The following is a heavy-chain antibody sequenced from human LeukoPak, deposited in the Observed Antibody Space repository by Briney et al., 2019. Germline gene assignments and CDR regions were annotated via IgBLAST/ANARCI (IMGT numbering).Heavy chain of an antibody. CDR1: GGSISSGDYY. J-gene: IGHJ6*04. CDR3: VRSVLGRCSGDSCSRFRDV. D-gene: IGHD2-15*01. Sequence: SQTLSLTCTVSGGSISSGDYYWSWIRQPPGKGLEWIGYIYYSGSTYYNPSLKSRVTISVDTSKNQFSLKLSSVTAADTAVYYCVRSVLGRCSGDSCSRFRDVWGKGTTVTVSS. CDR2: IYYSGST. V-gene: IGHV4-30-4*08.